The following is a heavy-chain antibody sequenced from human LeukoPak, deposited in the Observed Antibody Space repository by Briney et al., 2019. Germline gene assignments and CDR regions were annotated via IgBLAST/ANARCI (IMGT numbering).Heavy chain of an antibody. J-gene: IGHJ4*02. CDR1: GGSISTSSYY. D-gene: IGHD1-26*01. Sequence: SETLSLTCIVSGGSISTSSYYWGWIRQPPRKGLEWIGSIYYGGSTYYNPSLKSRVTISVDTSSNQFSLRLTSVTAADTAMYFCAREEMPGKFDYWGQGILVTVSS. CDR2: IYYGGST. V-gene: IGHV4-39*07. CDR3: AREEMPGKFDY.